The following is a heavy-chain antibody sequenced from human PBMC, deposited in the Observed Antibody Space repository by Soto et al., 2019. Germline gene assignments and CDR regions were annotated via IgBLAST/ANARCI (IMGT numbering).Heavy chain of an antibody. J-gene: IGHJ4*02. CDR2: INTYGSST. D-gene: IGHD1-26*01. V-gene: IGHV3-74*01. Sequence: QSGGSLRRSCAASGFTFSSYWMHWVRQTPGKGLVWVPHINTYGSSTNYADSVKGRFTISRDNAKSTLYLQMNSLRAEDTAVYYCARGYSGSYGRFDSWGQGTLVTVS. CDR3: ARGYSGSYGRFDS. CDR1: GFTFSSYW.